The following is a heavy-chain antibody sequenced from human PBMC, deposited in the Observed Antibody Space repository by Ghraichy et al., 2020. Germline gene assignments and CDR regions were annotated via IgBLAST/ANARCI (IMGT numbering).Heavy chain of an antibody. D-gene: IGHD4/OR15-4a*01. J-gene: IGHJ6*03. V-gene: IGHV1-46*01. CDR2: INPSGGST. Sequence: ASVKVSCKASGYTFTSYYMHWVRQAPGQGLEWMGIINPSGGSTSYAQKFQGRVTMTRDTSTSTVYMELSSLRSEDTAVYYCARVGLWSDPGSPDYYYYYMDVWGKGTTVTVSS. CDR1: GYTFTSYY. CDR3: ARVGLWSDPGSPDYYYYYMDV.